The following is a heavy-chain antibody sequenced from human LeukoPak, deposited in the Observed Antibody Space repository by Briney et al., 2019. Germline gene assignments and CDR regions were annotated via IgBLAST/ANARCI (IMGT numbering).Heavy chain of an antibody. CDR2: IKQDGREK. Sequence: GGSLRLSCAGSGFTFSNYWMSWVRQAPGKGPEWVANIKQDGREKHYVDSVRGRFTISRDNAKSSLYLQMNSLRAEDTGLYYCTRGEAAATDWGQGTLVTVSS. V-gene: IGHV3-7*01. CDR1: GFTFSNYW. D-gene: IGHD6-13*01. J-gene: IGHJ4*02. CDR3: TRGEAAATD.